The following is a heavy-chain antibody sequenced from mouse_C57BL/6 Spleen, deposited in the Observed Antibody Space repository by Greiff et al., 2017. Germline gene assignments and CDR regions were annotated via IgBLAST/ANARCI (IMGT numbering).Heavy chain of an antibody. Sequence: VQLQQSGPELVKPGASVKISCKASGYSFTGYYMNWVKQSPEKSLEWIGEINPSTGGTTYNQKFKAKATLTVDKSSSTAYMQLKSLTSEDSAVYYCARGYYGYYFDYWGQGTTLTVSS. J-gene: IGHJ2*01. D-gene: IGHD1-2*01. CDR1: GYSFTGYY. V-gene: IGHV1-42*01. CDR3: ARGYYGYYFDY. CDR2: INPSTGGT.